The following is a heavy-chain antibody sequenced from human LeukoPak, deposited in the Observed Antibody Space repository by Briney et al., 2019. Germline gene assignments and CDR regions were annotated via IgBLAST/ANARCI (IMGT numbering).Heavy chain of an antibody. CDR2: INPNSGGT. Sequence: ASVKVSCKASGYTFTSYDINWVRQATGQGLEWMGWINPNSGGTNYAQKFQGRVTMTRDTSISTAYMELSRLRSDDTAVYYCARGKEDSSSWNWFDPWGQGTLVTVSS. V-gene: IGHV1-2*02. CDR3: ARGKEDSSSWNWFDP. CDR1: GYTFTSYD. D-gene: IGHD6-13*01. J-gene: IGHJ5*02.